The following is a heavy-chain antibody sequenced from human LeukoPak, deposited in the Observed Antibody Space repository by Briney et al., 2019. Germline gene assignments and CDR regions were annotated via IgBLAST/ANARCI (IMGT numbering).Heavy chain of an antibody. D-gene: IGHD2-8*01. CDR2: IYHSGST. V-gene: IGHV4-30-2*01. J-gene: IGHJ1*01. CDR1: GGSISSGGYS. Sequence: PSETLSLTCAVSGGSISSGGYSWSWIRQPPGKGLEWIGYIYHSGSTNYNPSLKSRVTISVDASKNQFSLKLSSVTAADTAVYYCARRMVYAINRWGYFQHWGQGTLVTVSS. CDR3: ARRMVYAINRWGYFQH.